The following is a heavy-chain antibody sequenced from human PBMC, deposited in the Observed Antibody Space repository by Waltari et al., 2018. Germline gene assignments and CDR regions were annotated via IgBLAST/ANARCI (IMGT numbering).Heavy chain of an antibody. CDR3: ARERGYTSGWNYYGMDV. CDR2: INSRGSST. V-gene: IGHV1-46*01. CDR1: GYTFTSYY. J-gene: IGHJ6*02. D-gene: IGHD6-19*01. Sequence: VQLVQSGAEVKKPGASVKVSCKAYGYTFTSYYMNGVRQAPGQGVEWMGVINSRGSSTTSAQQFQCIVTMSRDTSTSTVYMELSSLISEDTAVYYCARERGYTSGWNYYGMDVWGQGTTVIVSS.